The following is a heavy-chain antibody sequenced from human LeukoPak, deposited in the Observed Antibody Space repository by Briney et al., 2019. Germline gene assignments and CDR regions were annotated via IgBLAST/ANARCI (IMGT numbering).Heavy chain of an antibody. CDR3: ARTKIGDPFDY. CDR2: IIPNSGAA. D-gene: IGHD3-16*01. Sequence: ASVKVSCKASGYTFTGYNIHWVRQAPGQGLEWMGWIIPNSGAAGYAQKFQGRVTMTRDTSINTAYMELSRLRSDDTALYFCARTKIGDPFDYWGHGTLVTVSS. CDR1: GYTFTGYN. J-gene: IGHJ4*01. V-gene: IGHV1-2*02.